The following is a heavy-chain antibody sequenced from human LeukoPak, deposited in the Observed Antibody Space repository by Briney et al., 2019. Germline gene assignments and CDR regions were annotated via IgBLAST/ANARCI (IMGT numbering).Heavy chain of an antibody. CDR1: GFTFSTYV. V-gene: IGHV3-48*02. CDR3: ARRAI. CDR2: ITGNSVTI. Sequence: PGGSLRLSFAASGFTFSTYVMNWVRQAPGKGLEWISYITGNSVTIYYADSLRGRFTISRDKAKNSVYLEMNSLREEDTAVYYCARRAIWGKGSTVIVSS. J-gene: IGHJ6*04.